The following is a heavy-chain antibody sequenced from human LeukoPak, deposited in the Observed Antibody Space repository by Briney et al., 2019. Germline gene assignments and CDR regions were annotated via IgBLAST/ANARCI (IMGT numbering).Heavy chain of an antibody. CDR2: ISYDGSKK. D-gene: IGHD2-15*01. V-gene: IGHV3-30*18. Sequence: GGSLRLSCAASGFTFSSYAMSWVRQAPGKGLEWVAVISYDGSKKYCADSVEGRFTISRDSSKNTLYLHMNSLRPEDTAVYYCAKAYCSGASCPADYWGQGTLVTVSS. J-gene: IGHJ4*02. CDR1: GFTFSSYA. CDR3: AKAYCSGASCPADY.